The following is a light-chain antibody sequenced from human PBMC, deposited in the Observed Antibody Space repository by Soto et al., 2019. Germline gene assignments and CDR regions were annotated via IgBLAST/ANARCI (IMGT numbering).Light chain of an antibody. V-gene: IGKV1-39*01. CDR3: QQSYSTPPWT. CDR1: QSISSY. J-gene: IGKJ1*01. CDR2: AAS. Sequence: DIQMTQSPSSLSASVGDRVTITCRASQSISSYLNWYQQKPGKAPKLLIYAASSLQSGVPSRFSGSGSGTDFTLTISSLQPEDFANYYSQQSYSTPPWTFGQGTKVEIK.